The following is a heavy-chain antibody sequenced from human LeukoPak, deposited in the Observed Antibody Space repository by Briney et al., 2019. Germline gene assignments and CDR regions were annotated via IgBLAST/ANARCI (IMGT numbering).Heavy chain of an antibody. D-gene: IGHD3-9*01. CDR1: GFTFSSYA. Sequence: PGGSLRLSCAASGFTFSSYAMSWVRQAPGKGLEWVSAISGSGGSTYYADSVKGRFTISRDNSKNTLYLQMNSLRAEDTAVYYCAKGRRVLRYFDWLFNLAAFDIWGQGTMVTVSS. J-gene: IGHJ3*02. CDR2: ISGSGGST. CDR3: AKGRRVLRYFDWLFNLAAFDI. V-gene: IGHV3-23*01.